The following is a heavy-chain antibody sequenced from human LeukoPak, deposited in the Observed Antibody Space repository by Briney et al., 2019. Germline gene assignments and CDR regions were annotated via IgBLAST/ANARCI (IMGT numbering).Heavy chain of an antibody. Sequence: PGKSLRLSCAVSGFSVSGNYMNWVRQAPGKGLEWVSVIYSGGSTYYADSVKGRFTISRDNSKNTLYLQMNSLRVEDTAVYYCARDRGAYFYETGYWGQGTLVTVSS. CDR1: GFSVSGNY. J-gene: IGHJ4*02. CDR3: ARDRGAYFYETGY. CDR2: IYSGGST. D-gene: IGHD3-22*01. V-gene: IGHV3-66*01.